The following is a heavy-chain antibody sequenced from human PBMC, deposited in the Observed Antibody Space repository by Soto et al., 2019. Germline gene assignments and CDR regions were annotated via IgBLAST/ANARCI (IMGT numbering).Heavy chain of an antibody. V-gene: IGHV1-69*12. CDR1: GGTFSSYA. CDR2: IIPIFGTA. J-gene: IGHJ6*04. Sequence: QVQLVQSGAEVKKPGSSVKVSCKASGGTFSSYAITWVRQAPGQGLEWMGGIIPIFGTANYAQKFQGRVTITADESTSTAYMELSSLRSEDTAVYYCATEGDGSGSYYYGMDXWGXXXXVTVSS. D-gene: IGHD3-22*01. CDR3: ATEGDGSGSYYYGMDX.